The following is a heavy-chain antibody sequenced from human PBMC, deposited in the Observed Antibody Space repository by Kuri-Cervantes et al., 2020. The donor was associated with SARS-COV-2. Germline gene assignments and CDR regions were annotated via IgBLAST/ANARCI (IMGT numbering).Heavy chain of an antibody. CDR1: GGSISSSSYY. D-gene: IGHD2-2*01. Sequence: GSLRLSCTVSGGSISSSSYYWGWIRQPPGKGQEWIGSIYYSGSTYYNPSLKSRVTISVDTSKNQFSLKLSSVTAADTAVYYCARISAVPAAKRTYYFDYWGQGTPVTVSS. J-gene: IGHJ4*02. CDR3: ARISAVPAAKRTYYFDY. CDR2: IYYSGST. V-gene: IGHV4-39*01.